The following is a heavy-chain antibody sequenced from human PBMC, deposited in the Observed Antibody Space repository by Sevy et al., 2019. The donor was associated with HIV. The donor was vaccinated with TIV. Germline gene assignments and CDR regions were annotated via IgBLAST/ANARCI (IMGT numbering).Heavy chain of an antibody. CDR1: GFTFSSYS. CDR2: ISSSSSTI. CDR3: ARAPYRGNLGEDY. Sequence: GGYLRLSCAASGFTFSSYSMNWVRQAPGKGLEWVSYISSSSSTIYYADSVKGRFTISRDNAKNSLYLQMNSLRDEDTAVYYCARAPYRGNLGEDYWGQGTMVTVSS. D-gene: IGHD3-16*01. J-gene: IGHJ4*02. V-gene: IGHV3-48*02.